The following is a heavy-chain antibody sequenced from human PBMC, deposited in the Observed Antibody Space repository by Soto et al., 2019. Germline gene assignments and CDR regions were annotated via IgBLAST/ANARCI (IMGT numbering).Heavy chain of an antibody. CDR3: AADRVVRGVMDV. D-gene: IGHD3-10*01. CDR2: IVVGSGNT. Sequence: QMQLVQSGPEVKKPGTSVKVYCKASGFTFTSSAVQWVRQARGQRLEWIGWIVVGSGNTNYAQKFQERVTITRDMSTSTAYMELSSLRSEDTAVYYCAADRVVRGVMDVWGQGTTVTVSS. J-gene: IGHJ6*02. CDR1: GFTFTSSA. V-gene: IGHV1-58*01.